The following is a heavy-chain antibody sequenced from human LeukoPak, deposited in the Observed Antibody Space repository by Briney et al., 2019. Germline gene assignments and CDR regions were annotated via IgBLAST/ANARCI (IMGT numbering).Heavy chain of an antibody. CDR2: IYYSGST. J-gene: IGHJ6*04. Sequence: SETLSLTCTVSGGSISSGDYYWSWIRQPPGKGLEWIGYIYYSGSTYYNPSLKSRVTISVDTSKNQFSLKLSSVTAADTAVHYCARGITMVRGVTQIYYYGMDVWGKGTTVTVSS. D-gene: IGHD3-10*01. CDR3: ARGITMVRGVTQIYYYGMDV. CDR1: GGSISSGDYY. V-gene: IGHV4-30-4*01.